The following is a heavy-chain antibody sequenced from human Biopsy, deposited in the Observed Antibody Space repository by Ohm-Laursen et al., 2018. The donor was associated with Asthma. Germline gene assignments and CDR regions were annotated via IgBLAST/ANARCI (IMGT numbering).Heavy chain of an antibody. V-gene: IGHV1-24*01. J-gene: IGHJ4*02. Sequence: ASVKVSCNVSGYSLTDLSMHWVRQAPGQGLEWMGGHDHEEGGTVNAWRFQGRVTMTEDTSTDTAYMELSSLSSDDTAVYYCAPDFPKDYVRYNFQFWGQGTLVTVSS. CDR2: HDHEEGGT. D-gene: IGHD4-17*01. CDR1: GYSLTDLS. CDR3: APDFPKDYVRYNFQF.